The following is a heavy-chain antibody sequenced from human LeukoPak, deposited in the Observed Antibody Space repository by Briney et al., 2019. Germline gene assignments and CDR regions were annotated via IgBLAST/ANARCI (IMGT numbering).Heavy chain of an antibody. J-gene: IGHJ4*02. CDR2: NNAGNGDT. D-gene: IGHD2-2*01. Sequence: ASVKVSCKASGYSFTSFAIHWVRQAPGQRLEYLGWNNAGNGDTKYSQKFQGRISLTRDTSASTAYMELTSLRSDDTAVYYCAKDHQYDFDYWGQGTLVTVSS. V-gene: IGHV1-3*01. CDR1: GYSFTSFA. CDR3: AKDHQYDFDY.